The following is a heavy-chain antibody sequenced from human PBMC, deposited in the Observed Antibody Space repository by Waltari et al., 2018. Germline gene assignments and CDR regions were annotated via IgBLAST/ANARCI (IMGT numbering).Heavy chain of an antibody. J-gene: IGHJ6*02. V-gene: IGHV3-74*01. Sequence: EEQLVESGGGLVQPGESLRLSCAASGFTFSRYWMDWVRQAPGKGLVWVSRINSDGISTIYAESVKGRFTISRDNAKNTLYVQMNRLRAEDTAVYYCARVATKTYSSPVPGRPYYYGMDVWGQGTTVTVSS. CDR2: INSDGIST. D-gene: IGHD6-13*01. CDR1: GFTFSRYW. CDR3: ARVATKTYSSPVPGRPYYYGMDV.